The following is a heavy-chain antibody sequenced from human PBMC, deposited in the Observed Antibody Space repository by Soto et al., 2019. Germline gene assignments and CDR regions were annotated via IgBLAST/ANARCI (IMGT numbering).Heavy chain of an antibody. CDR3: VSNHWYYDFAI. D-gene: IGHD3-22*01. V-gene: IGHV3-66*01. Sequence: GGSLRLSCAASGFIVSSNYMSWVRQAPGKRLEWVAIIYSVGSEYYADSVKGRFTISRDSSKNTLFLQMNSLRAEDTALYYCVSNHWYYDFAIWGQETMITI. CDR1: GFIVSSNY. J-gene: IGHJ3*01. CDR2: IYSVGSE.